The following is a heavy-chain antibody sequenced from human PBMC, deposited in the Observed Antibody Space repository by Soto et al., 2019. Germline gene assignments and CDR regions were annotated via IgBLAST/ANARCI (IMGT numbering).Heavy chain of an antibody. Sequence: QVQLVESGGGVVRPGRSLRLSCAASGFIFNNYAMHWVRQAPGKGLEWVTLIWHDGSNEFYVDSVRGRFTVSRDNSNSTLYLEMNSLRAEDTGIYFCARDDDNYGANMDVWGQGTTVTVSS. CDR3: ARDDDNYGANMDV. CDR1: GFIFNNYA. CDR2: IWHDGSNE. D-gene: IGHD2-21*01. V-gene: IGHV3-33*01. J-gene: IGHJ6*02.